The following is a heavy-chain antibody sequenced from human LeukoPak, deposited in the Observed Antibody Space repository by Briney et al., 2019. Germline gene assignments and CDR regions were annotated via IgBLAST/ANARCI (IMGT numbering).Heavy chain of an antibody. J-gene: IGHJ6*03. V-gene: IGHV3-21*01. CDR2: ISSSSSYI. D-gene: IGHD3-22*01. CDR1: GFTFSSYS. Sequence: GGSLRLSCAASGFTFSSYSRNWVRQAPGKGLEWVSSISSSSSYIYYADSVKGRFTISRDNAKNSLYLQMNSLRAEDTAVYYYARDRSGYYSLGPNYYYYYMDVWGKGTTVTVSS. CDR3: ARDRSGYYSLGPNYYYYYMDV.